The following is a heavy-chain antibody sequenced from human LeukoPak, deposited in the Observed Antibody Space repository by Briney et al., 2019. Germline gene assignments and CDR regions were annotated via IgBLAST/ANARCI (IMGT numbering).Heavy chain of an antibody. V-gene: IGHV3-74*01. CDR3: ARVLAGDFDL. Sequence: GGSLRLSCAASGFTFSSYEMNWVRQAPGKGLVWVSRINTDGSSSYADSVKGRFTISRDTAKNTLYLQMNSLRAEDTAVYYCARVLAGDFDLWGRGTLVTVSS. J-gene: IGHJ2*01. CDR1: GFTFSSYE. CDR2: INTDGSS. D-gene: IGHD6-19*01.